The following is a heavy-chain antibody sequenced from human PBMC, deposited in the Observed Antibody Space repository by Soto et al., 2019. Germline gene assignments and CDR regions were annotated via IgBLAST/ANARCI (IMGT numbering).Heavy chain of an antibody. CDR3: ATGVAAALCDY. V-gene: IGHV3-53*04. J-gene: IGHJ4*02. CDR2: IYSGGST. D-gene: IGHD6-13*01. CDR1: GFTVSSNY. Sequence: EVQLVESGGDLVQPGGSLRLSCAASGFTVSSNYMSWVRQAPGKGLEWVSVIYSGGSTFYADSVKGRFTISRHNSKNTLYLQMNSRRAEDTAVYYCATGVAAALCDYGGQGTLVTVSS.